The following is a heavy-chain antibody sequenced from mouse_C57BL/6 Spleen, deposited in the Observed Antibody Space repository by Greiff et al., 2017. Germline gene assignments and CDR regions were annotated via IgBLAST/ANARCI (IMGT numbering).Heavy chain of an antibody. V-gene: IGHV1-69*01. J-gene: IGHJ3*01. CDR2: IDPSDSYT. D-gene: IGHD1-1*01. Sequence: VQLQQPGAELVMPGASVKLSCKASGYTFTSYWMHWVKQRPGQGLEWIGEIDPSDSYTNYNQKFKGKSTLTVDKSSSTAYMQLSSLTSEDSAVYYCAIITPWFAYWGQGTLVTVSA. CDR1: GYTFTSYW. CDR3: AIITPWFAY.